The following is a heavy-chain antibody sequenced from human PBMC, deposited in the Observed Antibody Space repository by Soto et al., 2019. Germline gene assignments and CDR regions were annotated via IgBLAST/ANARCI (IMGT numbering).Heavy chain of an antibody. CDR3: ARGGEDCSSTSCYWNWFDP. Sequence: SETLSLTCAVYGGSFSGYYWSWIRQPPGKGLEWIGEINHSGSTNYNPSLKSRVTISVDTSKNQFSLKLSSVTAADTAVYYCARGGEDCSSTSCYWNWFDPWGQGTLVTVSS. D-gene: IGHD2-2*01. J-gene: IGHJ5*02. CDR2: INHSGST. CDR1: GGSFSGYY. V-gene: IGHV4-34*01.